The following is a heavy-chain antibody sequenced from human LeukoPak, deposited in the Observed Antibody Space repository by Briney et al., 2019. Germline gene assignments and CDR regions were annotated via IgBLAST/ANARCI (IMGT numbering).Heavy chain of an antibody. V-gene: IGHV4-59*01. CDR3: ARGIRDDYNYYYYYYMDV. CDR1: GGSISSYY. Sequence: SETLSLTCTVSGGSISSYYWTWIRQPPGKGLEWIGYIYYSGGTNYNPSLKSRVTISVDTSKNQFSLKLSSVTAADTAVYYCARGIRDDYNYYYYYYMDVWGKGTTVTVSS. D-gene: IGHD5-24*01. CDR2: IYYSGGT. J-gene: IGHJ6*03.